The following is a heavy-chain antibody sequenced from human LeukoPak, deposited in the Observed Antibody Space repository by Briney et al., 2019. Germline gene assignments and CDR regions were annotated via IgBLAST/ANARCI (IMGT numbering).Heavy chain of an antibody. Sequence: SETLSLTCTVSGGSISSYYWSWIRQPPGKGLEWIGYIYYSGSTNYNPSLKSRVTISVDTSKNQFSLKLSSVTAADTAVYYCARESVYYDFWSGYLEWGQGTLVTVSS. CDR3: ARESVYYDFWSGYLE. J-gene: IGHJ4*02. CDR2: IYYSGST. CDR1: GGSISSYY. V-gene: IGHV4-59*01. D-gene: IGHD3-3*01.